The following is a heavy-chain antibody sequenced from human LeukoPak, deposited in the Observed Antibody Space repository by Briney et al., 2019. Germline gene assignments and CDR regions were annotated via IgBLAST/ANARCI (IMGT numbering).Heavy chain of an antibody. Sequence: SETLSLTCTVSGGSISSYYWSWIRQPPGKGLEWIGYIYYSGSTYYNPSLKSRVTISVDTSKSQFSLKLSSVTAADTAVYYCARDGDLGYCSGGSCYSPGYFDYWGQGTLVTVSS. D-gene: IGHD2-15*01. CDR3: ARDGDLGYCSGGSCYSPGYFDY. CDR2: IYYSGST. J-gene: IGHJ4*02. CDR1: GGSISSYY. V-gene: IGHV4-59*12.